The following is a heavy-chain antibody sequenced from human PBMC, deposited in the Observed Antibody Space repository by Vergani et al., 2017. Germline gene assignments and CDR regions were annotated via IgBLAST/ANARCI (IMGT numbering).Heavy chain of an antibody. CDR3: ARDARLGYGDYGGVFDY. D-gene: IGHD4-17*01. CDR1: GVSISSGGYY. Sequence: QVQLQESGPGLVKPSQTLSLTCTVSGVSISSGGYYWSWIRQHPGKGLEWIGYIYYSGSTYYNPSLKSRVTISVDTSKNQFSLKLSSVTAADTAVYYCARDARLGYGDYGGVFDYWGQGTLVTVSS. V-gene: IGHV4-31*03. CDR2: IYYSGST. J-gene: IGHJ4*02.